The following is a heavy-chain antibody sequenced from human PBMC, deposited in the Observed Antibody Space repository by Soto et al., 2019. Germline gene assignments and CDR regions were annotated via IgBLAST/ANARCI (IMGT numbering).Heavy chain of an antibody. V-gene: IGHV3-11*01. CDR2: ISSSGSTI. Sequence: GGSLRLSCAASGFTFSDYYMTWIRQAPGKGLEWVSYISSSGSTIYYADSVKGRFTISRDNAKNSLYLQMNSLRAEDTAVYYCARARRAQWLVSYAFDIWGQGTMVTVSS. J-gene: IGHJ3*02. CDR3: ARARRAQWLVSYAFDI. CDR1: GFTFSDYY. D-gene: IGHD6-19*01.